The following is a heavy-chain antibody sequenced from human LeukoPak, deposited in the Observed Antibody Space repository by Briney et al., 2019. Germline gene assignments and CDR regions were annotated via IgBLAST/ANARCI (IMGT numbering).Heavy chain of an antibody. CDR1: GGSISSGSYY. CDR2: IYTSGST. J-gene: IGHJ6*03. CDR3: ARERYYDYMDV. V-gene: IGHV4-61*02. D-gene: IGHD3-3*01. Sequence: PSETLSLTCTVSGGSISSGSYYWSWIRQPAGKGLEWIGRIYTSGSTNYNPSLKSRVTISVDTSKNQFSLKLSSVTAADTAVYYCARERYYDYMDVWGKGTTVTASS.